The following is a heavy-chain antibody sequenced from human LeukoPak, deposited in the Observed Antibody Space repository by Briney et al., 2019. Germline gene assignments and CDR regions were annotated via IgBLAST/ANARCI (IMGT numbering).Heavy chain of an antibody. CDR2: ISSSSSTT. CDR3: ARETMVRGVILDY. J-gene: IGHJ4*02. D-gene: IGHD3-10*01. CDR1: GFTFSSYR. V-gene: IGHV3-48*04. Sequence: GGSLRLSCAASGFTFSSYRMIWVRQTPGKGLEWVSSISSSSSTTNYADSMRGRFTISRDNAKNLLYLQMSSLSAEDTATYYCARETMVRGVILDYWGQGTLVTVSS.